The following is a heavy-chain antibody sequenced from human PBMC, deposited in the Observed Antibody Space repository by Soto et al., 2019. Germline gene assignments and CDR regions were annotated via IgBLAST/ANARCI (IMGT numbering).Heavy chain of an antibody. Sequence: DVYLVESGGGLVQPGGALRLSCEASGFTFDNYNMNWVRQAPGKGLELVSHITTSGTTTYYADSVKGRFTISRDNARNSLYLQMNSLRVEDTAVYYCARGFCRCNNCDGTYWGQGILVTVSS. CDR2: ITTSGTTT. J-gene: IGHJ4*02. V-gene: IGHV3-48*01. CDR3: ARGFCRCNNCDGTY. D-gene: IGHD3-3*01. CDR1: GFTFDNYN.